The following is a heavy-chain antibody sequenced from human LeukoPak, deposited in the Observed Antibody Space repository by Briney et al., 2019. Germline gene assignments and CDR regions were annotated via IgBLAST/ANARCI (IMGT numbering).Heavy chain of an antibody. Sequence: GGSLRLSCAASGFTFAGYAMSWVRQAPGKGLEWVSGISDSGGTTYYADSVKGRFTISRDNSKNTLYLQMNSLRAEDTAVYCCAKEWAYQLLSGFDYWGQGTLVTVSS. V-gene: IGHV3-23*01. CDR1: GFTFAGYA. CDR2: ISDSGGTT. CDR3: AKEWAYQLLSGFDY. D-gene: IGHD2-2*01. J-gene: IGHJ4*02.